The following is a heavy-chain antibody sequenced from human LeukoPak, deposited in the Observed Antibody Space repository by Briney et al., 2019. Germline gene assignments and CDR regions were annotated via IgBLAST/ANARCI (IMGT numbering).Heavy chain of an antibody. Sequence: GGSLRLSCAASGFTFSSYAMHWVRQAPGKGLEWVAVISYDGSNKYYADSVKGRFTISRDNSKNTLYLQMNSLRAEDTAVYYCARDRNWRFDYWGQGTLATVSS. CDR1: GFTFSSYA. J-gene: IGHJ4*02. D-gene: IGHD1-20*01. CDR2: ISYDGSNK. V-gene: IGHV3-30-3*01. CDR3: ARDRNWRFDY.